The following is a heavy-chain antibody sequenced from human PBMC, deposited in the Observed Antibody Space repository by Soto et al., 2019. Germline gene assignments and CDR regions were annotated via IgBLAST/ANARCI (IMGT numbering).Heavy chain of an antibody. CDR1: GYIFVNYG. CDR2: ISPYTGNT. CDR3: VMVDNYVTPTPHDV. V-gene: IGHV1-18*01. D-gene: IGHD3-16*01. J-gene: IGHJ6*02. Sequence: QVQLVQSGDEVKKPGASVKVSCKASGYIFVNYGIAWVRQAPGQGLEWMGWISPYTGNTHSATKSQGRLTMTTDTSTSTAYMDLGSLTSDDTAVYYCVMVDNYVTPTPHDVWGQGTTVTVSS.